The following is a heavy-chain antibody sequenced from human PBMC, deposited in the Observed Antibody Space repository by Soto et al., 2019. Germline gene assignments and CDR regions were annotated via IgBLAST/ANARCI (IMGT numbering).Heavy chain of an antibody. Sequence: QVQLVQSGAEVKKPGASVRVSCKASGYTFSNYGITWLRQAPGQGLEWMGWISAYNGNTNYAQKLQGRVTMTTDTSTSTAYMGLSSLRSDETAVYYCARELGAYYYHSGGYRKNWFDPWGQGTLVTVSS. D-gene: IGHD3-22*01. J-gene: IGHJ5*02. CDR1: GYTFSNYG. CDR3: ARELGAYYYHSGGYRKNWFDP. V-gene: IGHV1-18*01. CDR2: ISAYNGNT.